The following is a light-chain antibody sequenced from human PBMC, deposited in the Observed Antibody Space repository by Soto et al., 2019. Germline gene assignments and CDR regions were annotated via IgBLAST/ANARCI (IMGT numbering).Light chain of an antibody. CDR2: GAS. CDR1: QSISST. Sequence: EIVMTQSPATVTVSPGERATLSCTASQSISSTLAWYQHKPGQAPRLLIYGASTRATGIPARFSGSGSGTEFTLTISSLQSEDFAVYYCQHYTTWPLAFGGGTTLEIK. V-gene: IGKV3D-15*01. J-gene: IGKJ4*01. CDR3: QHYTTWPLA.